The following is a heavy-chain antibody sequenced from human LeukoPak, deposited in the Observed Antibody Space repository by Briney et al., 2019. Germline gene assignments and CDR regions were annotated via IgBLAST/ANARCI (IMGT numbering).Heavy chain of an antibody. CDR1: GGTFSSYA. V-gene: IGHV1-69*13. J-gene: IGHJ4*02. CDR2: IIPIFGTA. D-gene: IGHD2-15*01. Sequence: SAKVSCKASGGTFSSYAISWVRQAPGQGLEWMGGIIPIFGTANYAQKFQGRVTITADESTSTAYMELSSLRSEDTAVYYCARGQADCSGGSCYEEIFDYWGQGTLVTVSS. CDR3: ARGQADCSGGSCYEEIFDY.